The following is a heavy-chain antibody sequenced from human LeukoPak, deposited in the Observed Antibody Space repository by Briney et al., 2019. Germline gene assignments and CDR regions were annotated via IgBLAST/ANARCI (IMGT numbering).Heavy chain of an antibody. CDR3: ARDKRNSNGWYATFDY. CDR2: INSDGDGT. V-gene: IGHV3-64*01. Sequence: GGSLRLSCAASGLTFTNYAMHWVRQAPGKGLEFVAAINSDGDGTYYGNSVKGRFTISRDTSKNTLFLQMDSLRPDDTSVYYCARDKRNSNGWYATFDYWGQGTLVTVSS. CDR1: GLTFTNYA. D-gene: IGHD6-19*01. J-gene: IGHJ4*02.